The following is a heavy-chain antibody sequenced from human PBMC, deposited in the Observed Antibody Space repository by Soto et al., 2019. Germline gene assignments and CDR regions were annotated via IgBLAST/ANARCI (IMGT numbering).Heavy chain of an antibody. Sequence: SQTLSLTCAISGDSVSSNSAAWNWIRQSPSRGLEWLGRTYYRSKWYNDYAVSVKSRITINPDTSKNQFSLQLNSVTPEDTAVYYCARGQWLVPFALDDAFDIWGQGTIVTVSS. CDR2: TYYRSKWYN. D-gene: IGHD6-19*01. CDR3: ARGQWLVPFALDDAFDI. CDR1: GDSVSSNSAA. V-gene: IGHV6-1*01. J-gene: IGHJ3*02.